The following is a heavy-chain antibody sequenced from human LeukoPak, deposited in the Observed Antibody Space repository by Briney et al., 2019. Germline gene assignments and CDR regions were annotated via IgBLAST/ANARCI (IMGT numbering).Heavy chain of an antibody. CDR3: AKERNYYDSSGYYSVAGGPDY. CDR2: IRYDGSNK. CDR1: GFTFSSYG. Sequence: SGGSLRLSCAAYGFTFSSYGMHWVRQAPGKGLEWVAFIRYDGSNKYYADSVKGRFTISRDNSKNTLYLQMNSLRAEDTAVYYCAKERNYYDSSGYYSVAGGPDYWGQGTLVTVSS. D-gene: IGHD3-22*01. V-gene: IGHV3-30*02. J-gene: IGHJ4*02.